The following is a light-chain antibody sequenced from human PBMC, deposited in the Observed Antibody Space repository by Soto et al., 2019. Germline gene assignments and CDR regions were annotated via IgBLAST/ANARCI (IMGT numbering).Light chain of an antibody. CDR3: CSYADSSRIYV. V-gene: IGLV2-23*01. CDR1: SSDVGSYNL. J-gene: IGLJ1*01. Sequence: QSALTQPASESGSPGQSITISCTGTSSDVGSYNLVSWYQQHPGKAPKLMIYEGSKRPSGISNRFSGSKSGNTASLTISGLQAEDEAEYYCCSYADSSRIYVFGSGTKLTVL. CDR2: EGS.